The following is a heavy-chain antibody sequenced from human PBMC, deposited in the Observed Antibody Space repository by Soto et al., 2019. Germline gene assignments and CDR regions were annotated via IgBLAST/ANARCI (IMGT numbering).Heavy chain of an antibody. Sequence: ASVKVSCKASGYTFTSYGISWVRQAPGQGLEWMGWISAYNGNTNYAQKLQGRVTMTTDTSTSTAYMELRSLRSDDTAVYYCARDTRPPYDFWSLRSRPYYYYMDVWGKGTTVTVS. CDR1: GYTFTSYG. D-gene: IGHD3-3*01. J-gene: IGHJ6*03. CDR2: ISAYNGNT. CDR3: ARDTRPPYDFWSLRSRPYYYYMDV. V-gene: IGHV1-18*01.